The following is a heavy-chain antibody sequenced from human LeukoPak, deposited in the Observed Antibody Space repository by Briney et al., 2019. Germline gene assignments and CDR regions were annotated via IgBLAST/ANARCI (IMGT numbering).Heavy chain of an antibody. V-gene: IGHV3-11*04. CDR2: ISSSSSSTI. D-gene: IGHD3-10*01. CDR3: AREVRGGDAFDI. Sequence: PGGSLRPSFPASGFTFSDYYMGWIRQAPGKGREWVSYISSSSSSTIYYAASVKGRFTISRDNAKNSLYLKMNSLRDEDSAVYYCAREVRGGDAFDIWGQGTMVTVSS. CDR1: GFTFSDYY. J-gene: IGHJ3*02.